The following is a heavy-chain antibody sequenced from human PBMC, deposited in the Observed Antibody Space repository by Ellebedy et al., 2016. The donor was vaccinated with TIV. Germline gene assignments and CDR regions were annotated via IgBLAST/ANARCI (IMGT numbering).Heavy chain of an antibody. Sequence: GESLKISCAASGFTFSRFAMTWVRQTPGKGLECVSAISGSGNNPYYADSVEGRFTIYRDNAKNTLYLQIDSLRAEDTAVYYCARYSYDSNYAGYFHSWGQGTLVTVSS. J-gene: IGHJ4*02. D-gene: IGHD3-16*01. CDR2: ISGSGNNP. V-gene: IGHV3-23*01. CDR1: GFTFSRFA. CDR3: ARYSYDSNYAGYFHS.